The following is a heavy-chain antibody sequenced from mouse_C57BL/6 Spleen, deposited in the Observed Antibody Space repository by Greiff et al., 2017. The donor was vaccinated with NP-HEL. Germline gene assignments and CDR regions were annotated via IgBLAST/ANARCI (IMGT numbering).Heavy chain of an antibody. Sequence: QVQLKQSGAELAKPGASVKLSCKASGYTFTSYWMHWVKQRPGQGLEWIGYINPSSGYTKYNQKFKDKATLTADKSSSTAYMQLSSLTYEDSAVYYCARSPGGLSYDGYAMDYWGQGTSVTVSS. CDR1: GYTFTSYW. D-gene: IGHD2-12*01. J-gene: IGHJ4*01. CDR3: ARSPGGLSYDGYAMDY. CDR2: INPSSGYT. V-gene: IGHV1-7*01.